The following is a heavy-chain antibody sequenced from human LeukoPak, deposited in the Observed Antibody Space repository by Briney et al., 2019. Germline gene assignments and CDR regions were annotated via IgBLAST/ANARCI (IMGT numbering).Heavy chain of an antibody. CDR1: GFTFDDYA. CDR3: AKDRAGGGFGELLSLDAFDI. Sequence: GGSLRLSCAASGFTFDDYAMHWVRQAPGKGLEWVSGISWNSGSIGYADSVKGRFTISRDNAKNSLYLQMNSLRAEDTALYYCAKDRAGGGFGELLSLDAFDIWGQGTMVTVSS. V-gene: IGHV3-9*01. J-gene: IGHJ3*02. D-gene: IGHD3-10*01. CDR2: ISWNSGSI.